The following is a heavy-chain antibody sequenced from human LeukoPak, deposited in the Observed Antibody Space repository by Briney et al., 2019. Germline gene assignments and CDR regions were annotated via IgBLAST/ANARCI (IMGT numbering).Heavy chain of an antibody. CDR2: IYYSGST. CDR1: GGSISRSSYY. CDR3: ARVPYYDSSGYSRGSHAFDI. J-gene: IGHJ3*02. D-gene: IGHD3-22*01. Sequence: SETLSLTCTVSGGSISRSSYYWGWIRQPPGKGLEWIGSIYYSGSTYYNPSLKSRVTISVDTSKNQFSLKLSSVTAADTAVYYCARVPYYDSSGYSRGSHAFDIWGQGTMVTVSS. V-gene: IGHV4-39*07.